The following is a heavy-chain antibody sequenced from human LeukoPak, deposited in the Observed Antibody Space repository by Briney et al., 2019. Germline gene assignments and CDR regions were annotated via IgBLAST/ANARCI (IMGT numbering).Heavy chain of an antibody. CDR1: GYTFTGYY. CDR3: ARDLEILWFGVFDY. D-gene: IGHD3-10*01. Sequence: ASVKVSCKASGYTFTGYYMNWVRQAPGQGLEWMGWINPNSGGTNYAQKFQGRVTMTRDTAISTAYMELSRLRSDDTAVYYCARDLEILWFGVFDYWGQGTLVTVSS. J-gene: IGHJ4*02. CDR2: INPNSGGT. V-gene: IGHV1-2*02.